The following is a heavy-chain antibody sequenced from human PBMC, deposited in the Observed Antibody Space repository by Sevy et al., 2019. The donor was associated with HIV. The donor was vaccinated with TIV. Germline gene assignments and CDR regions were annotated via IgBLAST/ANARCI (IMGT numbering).Heavy chain of an antibody. V-gene: IGHV3-21*01. CDR3: ARAAGVTAISSPGYFDL. D-gene: IGHD2-21*02. J-gene: IGHJ2*01. Sequence: GGSLRLSCAASGFTFSSYSMNWVRQAPGKGLEWVSSISSSSSYIYYADSVKGRFTISRDNAKNSLYLQMNSLRAEDTAVYYCARAAGVTAISSPGYFDLWGRGTLVTVSS. CDR1: GFTFSSYS. CDR2: ISSSSSYI.